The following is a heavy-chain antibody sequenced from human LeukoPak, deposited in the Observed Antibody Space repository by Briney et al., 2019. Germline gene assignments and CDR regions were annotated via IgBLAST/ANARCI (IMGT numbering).Heavy chain of an antibody. V-gene: IGHV1-69*05. CDR1: GGTFSRYA. J-gene: IGHJ5*02. CDR2: IIPIFGTA. CDR3: ARSPTYQRYNWFDP. D-gene: IGHD2-2*01. Sequence: ASVKVSCKASGGTFSRYAISWVRQAPGQGLEWMGGIIPIFGTANYAQKFQGRVTITTDESTSTAYMELSSLRSEDTAVYYCARSPTYQRYNWFDPWGQGTLVTVSS.